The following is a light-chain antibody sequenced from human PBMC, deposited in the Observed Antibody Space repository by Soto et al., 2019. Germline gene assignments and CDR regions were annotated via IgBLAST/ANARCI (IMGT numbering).Light chain of an antibody. CDR1: QNINNW. V-gene: IGKV1-5*03. CDR3: QQYYSSPIT. J-gene: IGKJ5*01. CDR2: KAS. Sequence: DIQMTQSPSTLSASVGDRVTFTCRASQNINNWLAWYQQKPGQAPKLLVYKASSLESGVPSSFSGTGSGTEFTLTISSVQPDDFATYFCQQYYSSPITFGQGTRLEIK.